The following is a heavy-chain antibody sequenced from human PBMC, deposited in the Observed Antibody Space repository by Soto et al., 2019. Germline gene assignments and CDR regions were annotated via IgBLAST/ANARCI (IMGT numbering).Heavy chain of an antibody. V-gene: IGHV3-66*01. J-gene: IGHJ5*02. CDR1: GFTVSSNY. CDR3: ARVTTYYSGSGSVP. CDR2: IYDNGDT. D-gene: IGHD3-10*01. Sequence: EVQLVESGGGLVQPGGSLRLSCAASGFTVSSNYMSWFRQAPGKGLEWVSGIYDNGDTYYPDSVKGRFTSSRDNSKNTLYLQMNSLRAEDAAVYHCARVTTYYSGSGSVPWGQGTLVTVSS.